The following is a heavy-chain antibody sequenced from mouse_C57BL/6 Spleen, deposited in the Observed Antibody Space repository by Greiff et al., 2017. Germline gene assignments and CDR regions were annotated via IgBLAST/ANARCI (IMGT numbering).Heavy chain of an antibody. CDR2: IDPSDSYT. Sequence: VQLQQPGAELVKPGASVKLSCKASGYTFTSYWMQWVKQRPGQGLEWIGEIDPSDSYTNYNQKFKGKATLTVDTSSSTAYMQLSSLTSEDSAVYYCARRWLLRYYAMDYWGQGTSVTVSS. V-gene: IGHV1-50*01. CDR3: ARRWLLRYYAMDY. CDR1: GYTFTSYW. J-gene: IGHJ4*01. D-gene: IGHD2-3*01.